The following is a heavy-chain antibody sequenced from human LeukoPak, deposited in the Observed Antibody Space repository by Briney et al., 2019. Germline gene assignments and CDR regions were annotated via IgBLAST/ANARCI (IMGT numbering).Heavy chain of an antibody. CDR3: ARVHYGYPYYFDH. J-gene: IGHJ4*02. D-gene: IGHD5-18*01. CDR1: GYSISSGYY. Sequence: SETLSLTCTVSGYSISSGYYWGWIRQPPGKGLEWIGSIYHSGSTYYNPSLKSRVTISVDTSKNQFSLKLSSVTAADTAVYYCARVHYGYPYYFDHWGQGTLVTVSS. V-gene: IGHV4-38-2*02. CDR2: IYHSGST.